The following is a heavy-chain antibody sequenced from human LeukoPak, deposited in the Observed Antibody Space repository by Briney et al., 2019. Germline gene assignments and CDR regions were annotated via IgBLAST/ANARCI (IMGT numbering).Heavy chain of an antibody. D-gene: IGHD4/OR15-4a*01. V-gene: IGHV3-23*05. CDR3: ARPPLQGAHYDYYMDV. Sequence: QPGGSLRLSCAASGFTFSSSDMSWVRQAPGSGLEWVSSIRHSDSNTYYADSVMGRFTISRDNSQNTLHLQMNSLRAEDTAGYYCARPPLQGAHYDYYMDVWGKGTTVTVSS. CDR1: GFTFSSSD. CDR2: IRHSDSNT. J-gene: IGHJ6*03.